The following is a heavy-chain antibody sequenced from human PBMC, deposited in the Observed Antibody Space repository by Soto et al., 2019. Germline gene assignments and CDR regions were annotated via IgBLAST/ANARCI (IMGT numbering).Heavy chain of an antibody. Sequence: GGSLRLSCAASGFTFSSYAMSWVRQAPGKGLEWVSAISGSGGSTYYADSVKGRFTISRDNSKNTLYLQMNSLRAEDTAVYHCSKVNSRDYGDYEDFYYYMDVWGKGTTVTVSS. J-gene: IGHJ6*03. D-gene: IGHD4-17*01. CDR1: GFTFSSYA. V-gene: IGHV3-23*01. CDR2: ISGSGGST. CDR3: SKVNSRDYGDYEDFYYYMDV.